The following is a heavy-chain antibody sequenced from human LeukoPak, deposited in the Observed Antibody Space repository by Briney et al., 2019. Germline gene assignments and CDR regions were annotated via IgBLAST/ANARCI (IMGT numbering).Heavy chain of an antibody. J-gene: IGHJ5*02. D-gene: IGHD5-18*01. CDR2: ISPSGGNT. CDR3: AQEGWDTPEAKNWFDP. Sequence: PGGSLRLSRAASGFTFSAYAMSWVHQAPGKGLEWVSAISPSGGNTFYADSVKGRFTISRDNSKNTVSLQMNSLRAEDTAVYYCAQEGWDTPEAKNWFDPWGQGTLVTVSS. CDR1: GFTFSAYA. V-gene: IGHV3-23*01.